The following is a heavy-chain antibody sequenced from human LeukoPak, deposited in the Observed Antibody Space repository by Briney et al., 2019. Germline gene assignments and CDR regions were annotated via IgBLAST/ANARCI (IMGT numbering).Heavy chain of an antibody. V-gene: IGHV3-21*01. Sequence: GGSLRLSRAASGFTFSTYSMNWVRQAPGKGLEWVSSISSGSTYIYSADSVKGRFTTSRDNAKNSLYLQMNSLRAEDTAVYYCARDLGYGDYAVNYYFDYWGQGTLVTVSS. CDR3: ARDLGYGDYAVNYYFDY. CDR1: GFTFSTYS. J-gene: IGHJ4*02. D-gene: IGHD4-17*01. CDR2: ISSGSTYI.